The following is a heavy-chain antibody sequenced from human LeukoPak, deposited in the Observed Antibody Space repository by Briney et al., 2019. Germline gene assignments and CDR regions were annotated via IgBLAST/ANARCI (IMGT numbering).Heavy chain of an antibody. Sequence: KPSETLSLTCAVYGGSFSGYYWSWIRQPSGKGLEWIGEINHSGSTNYNPSLKSRVTISVDTSKNQFSLKLSSVTAADTAVYYCARAWGYSYGYDYWGQGTLVTVSS. CDR3: ARAWGYSYGYDY. D-gene: IGHD5-18*01. CDR2: INHSGST. V-gene: IGHV4-34*01. CDR1: GGSFSGYY. J-gene: IGHJ4*02.